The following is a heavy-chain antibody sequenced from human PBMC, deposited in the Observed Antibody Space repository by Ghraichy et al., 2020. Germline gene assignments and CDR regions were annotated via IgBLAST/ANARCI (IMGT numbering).Heavy chain of an antibody. CDR2: INSDGSST. D-gene: IGHD3-16*01. V-gene: IGHV3-74*01. Sequence: GGSLRLSCAASGFTFSSYWMHWVRQAPGKGLVWVSRINSDGSSTSYADSVKGRFTISRDNAKNTLYLQMNSLRAKDTAVYYCARGGDRFYYYYYMDVWGKGTTVTVSS. CDR3: ARGGDRFYYYYYMDV. J-gene: IGHJ6*03. CDR1: GFTFSSYW.